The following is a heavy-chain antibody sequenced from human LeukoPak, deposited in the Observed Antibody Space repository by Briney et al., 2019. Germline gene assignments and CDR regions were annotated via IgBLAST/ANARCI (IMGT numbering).Heavy chain of an antibody. CDR1: GFNFSSYA. J-gene: IGHJ4*02. Sequence: GGSLRLSCVASGFNFSSYAMAWVRQAPGKGLEWVSAISGSGGSTYYADSVKGRFTISRDNSKNALYVQMNSLRAEDTAVYYCAKTGDSSGFYYGVDYWGQGTLITVSS. CDR2: ISGSGGST. V-gene: IGHV3-23*01. D-gene: IGHD3-22*01. CDR3: AKTGDSSGFYYGVDY.